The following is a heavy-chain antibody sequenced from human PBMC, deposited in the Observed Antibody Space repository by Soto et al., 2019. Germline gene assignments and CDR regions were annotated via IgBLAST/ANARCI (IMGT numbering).Heavy chain of an antibody. J-gene: IGHJ3*01. Sequence: QVQLVQSGTEVKTPGASVKVSCHASGYTFTNYGINWVRQAPGQGLEWMAWISAYNGKTHHAPFVQDRVTMTTDASTRTAYMDMTSLRSADTAVYYCAGGGWNYGPGPFDLWGQGTVVTVSS. V-gene: IGHV1-18*04. CDR3: AGGGWNYGPGPFDL. D-gene: IGHD1-7*01. CDR2: ISAYNGKT. CDR1: GYTFTNYG.